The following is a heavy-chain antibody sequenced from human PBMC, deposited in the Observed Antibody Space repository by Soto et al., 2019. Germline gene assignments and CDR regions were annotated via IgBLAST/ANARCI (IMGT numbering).Heavy chain of an antibody. CDR3: ARGRGYSLIPVVDDAVDV. V-gene: IGHV1-18*04. J-gene: IGHJ3*01. Sequence: GASVKVSCKASGYSFTGYGINWVRQAPGQGLQWLGRITTYNGDTNYAQNFQGRVTMTTDTSTSTTYMELRSLRSDDTAVYFCARGRGYSLIPVVDDAVDVWGQGTLVTVS. CDR2: ITTYNGDT. D-gene: IGHD5-12*01. CDR1: GYSFTGYG.